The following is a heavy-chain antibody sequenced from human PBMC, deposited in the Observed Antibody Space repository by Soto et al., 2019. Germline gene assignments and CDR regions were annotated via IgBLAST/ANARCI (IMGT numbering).Heavy chain of an antibody. Sequence: QVQLQESGPGVVKPSDTLSLTCTVSGDSVTYYYWSWIRQPPGKGLEWIGYVHHTDFDDYKSSLKSRLTVSMDTSKNQFSLNLKSVTAADTAVYFCARHRTYGAGSFSPLYFDSWGQGTLVTVSS. V-gene: IGHV4-59*08. CDR2: VHHTDFD. D-gene: IGHD3-10*01. CDR3: ARHRTYGAGSFSPLYFDS. CDR1: GDSVTYYY. J-gene: IGHJ4*02.